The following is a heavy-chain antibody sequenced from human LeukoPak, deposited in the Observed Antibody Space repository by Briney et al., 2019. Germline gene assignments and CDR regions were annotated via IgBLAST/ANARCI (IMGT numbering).Heavy chain of an antibody. Sequence: GGSLRLSCAASGFTFSSYWMSWVRQAPGKGLEWVANIKQDGSEKYYVDSVKGRFTISRDNAKNSLYLQMNSLRAEDTAVYYCSSWGKVVIKAFDYWGQGTLVTVSS. D-gene: IGHD3-22*01. V-gene: IGHV3-7*01. CDR3: SSWGKVVIKAFDY. CDR1: GFTFSSYW. CDR2: IKQDGSEK. J-gene: IGHJ4*02.